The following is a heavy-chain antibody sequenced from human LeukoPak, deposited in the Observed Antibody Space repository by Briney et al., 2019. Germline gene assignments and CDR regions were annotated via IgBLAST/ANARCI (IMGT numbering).Heavy chain of an antibody. Sequence: SETLSLTCTVSGGSISSSSYYWGWIRQPPGKGLEWIWTIYYGGSTYYSPSLKSRVTVSVDTSKNQFSLKLSSVTAADTAVYHCARVGYDRSGYYLRPFDYWGQGTLVTVSS. V-gene: IGHV4-39*01. J-gene: IGHJ4*02. CDR3: ARVGYDRSGYYLRPFDY. D-gene: IGHD3-22*01. CDR2: IYYGGST. CDR1: GGSISSSSYY.